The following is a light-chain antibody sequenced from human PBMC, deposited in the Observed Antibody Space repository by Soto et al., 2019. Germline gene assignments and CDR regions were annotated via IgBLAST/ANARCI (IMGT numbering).Light chain of an antibody. CDR2: KAS. J-gene: IGKJ5*01. CDR3: EQYDSPPLT. CDR1: QGISSY. Sequence: AIRMTQSPSSLSASTGDRVTITCRASQGISSYLAWYQQKPGKAPKLLIYKASTLKSGVPSRFSGSGSGTEFTLTISSLQPDDFATYYCEQYDSPPLTSGQVTR. V-gene: IGKV1-8*01.